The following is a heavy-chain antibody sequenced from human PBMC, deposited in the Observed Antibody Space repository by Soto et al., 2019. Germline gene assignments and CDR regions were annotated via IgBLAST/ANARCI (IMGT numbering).Heavy chain of an antibody. D-gene: IGHD2-21*02. J-gene: IGHJ4*02. CDR3: AREVGYGDFSAALLD. CDR2: IITLFGTS. CDR1: GGTFSSHS. V-gene: IGHV1-69*01. Sequence: VQLMQSGAEVKKPGSSVKVSCKASGGTFSSHSINWVRQAPGQGLEWMGGIITLFGTSNYAQNFQGRVTITADQSTSRAYMELNILTSDDTAVYDLAREVGYGDFSAALLDWGQGPLVNVSS.